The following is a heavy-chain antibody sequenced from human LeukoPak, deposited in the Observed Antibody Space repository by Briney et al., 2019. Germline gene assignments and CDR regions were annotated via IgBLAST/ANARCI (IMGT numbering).Heavy chain of an antibody. V-gene: IGHV3-74*01. J-gene: IGHJ4*02. Sequence: GGSLRLPCAASGFTFRSSWMHWVRQAPGKGLVWVSRIDSDGIITAYADFVKGRFTISRDNAKNTLYLQMGSLRAEDTAVYYCGRDVSSAGTDWGQGTLVTVSS. CDR1: GFTFRSSW. CDR2: IDSDGIIT. CDR3: GRDVSSAGTD. D-gene: IGHD6-13*01.